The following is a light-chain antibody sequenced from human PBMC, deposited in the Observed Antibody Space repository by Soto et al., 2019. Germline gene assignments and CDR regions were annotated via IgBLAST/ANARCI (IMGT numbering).Light chain of an antibody. J-gene: IGLJ3*02. V-gene: IGLV2-14*01. CDR2: EVT. CDR1: SSDVGGYDF. CDR3: NSYTSSTSLV. Sequence: QSVLTQPASVSGSPGQSITISCTGTSSDVGGYDFVSWYQQHPGKAPKLIIYEVTNRPSGVSNRFSGSKSGNTASLTISGLQAEDEAAYYCNSYTSSTSLVFGGGTKLTVL.